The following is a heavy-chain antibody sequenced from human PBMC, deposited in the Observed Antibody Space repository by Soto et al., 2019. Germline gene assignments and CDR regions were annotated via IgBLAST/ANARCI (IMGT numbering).Heavy chain of an antibody. J-gene: IGHJ4*02. Sequence: ASVKVSCKTSGYTFTSYYMHWVRQAPGQGPEWMGIINPSGGNTRYAEKFQGRVTFTRDTSASTAYMELSSLRSEDTAVYYCATSSPSYYGSLNYWGQGTLVTVSS. V-gene: IGHV1-46*01. CDR1: GYTFTSYY. CDR3: ATSSPSYYGSLNY. D-gene: IGHD3-10*01. CDR2: INPSGGNT.